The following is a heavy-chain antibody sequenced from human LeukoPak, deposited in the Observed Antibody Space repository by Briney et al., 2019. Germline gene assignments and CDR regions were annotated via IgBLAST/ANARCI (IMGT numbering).Heavy chain of an antibody. D-gene: IGHD2-21*01. CDR2: IKQDGSEK. V-gene: IGHV3-7*01. CDR1: GFTFSNYW. J-gene: IGHJ4*02. CDR3: RGPIGIAGAPY. Sequence: QPGGSLRLSCAASGFTFSNYWMTWVRQAPGKGLEWVADIKQDGSEKYYVDSVKGRFTISRDNAKKSLYPQMYSLRAGDTAVYYCRGPIGIAGAPYWGQGTLVPVSS.